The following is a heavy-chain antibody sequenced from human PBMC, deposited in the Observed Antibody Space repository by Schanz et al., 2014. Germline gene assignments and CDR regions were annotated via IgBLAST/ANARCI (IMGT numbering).Heavy chain of an antibody. V-gene: IGHV4-30-2*06. CDR3: AREGPGDYYGMDV. Sequence: QVQLQESGSGLVTPSQTLSLTCGVSGGSMRRGAYSWNWIRQSPGKGLEWIGYVFHSGRPYYNPSSKSRVTTSLKPSKNNSSPLQRYLPAADTAVYYCAREGPGDYYGMDVWGQGRTVIVSS. CDR2: VFHSGRP. CDR1: GGSMRRGAYS. J-gene: IGHJ6*02.